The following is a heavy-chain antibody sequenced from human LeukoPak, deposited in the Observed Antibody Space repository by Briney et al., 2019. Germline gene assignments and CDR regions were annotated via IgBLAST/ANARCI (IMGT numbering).Heavy chain of an antibody. CDR3: TRVGSSGSVDY. J-gene: IGHJ4*02. V-gene: IGHV3-11*06. D-gene: IGHD1-1*01. Sequence: GGSLRLSCAASGFTFNKYWMQWVRQAPGKGLEWVSYISSRTSDTNYVDSVKGRFTISRDNAKNSLYLQMNSLRAEDTAVYYCTRVGSSGSVDYWGQGTLVTVSS. CDR2: ISSRTSDT. CDR1: GFTFNKYW.